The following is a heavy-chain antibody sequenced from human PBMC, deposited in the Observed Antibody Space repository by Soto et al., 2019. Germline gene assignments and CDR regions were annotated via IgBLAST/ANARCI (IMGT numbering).Heavy chain of an antibody. J-gene: IGHJ4*02. CDR3: ARDDRTISGAVALDY. Sequence: QVHLVQSGPEVKRPGASVRLSCRTAGYSFKNYAIHWVRQAPGKKLEWMGWSNEGSGNTGCSHRFQGRMSIARDTSASTSYLDLRSLTSEDTAVYFCARDDRTISGAVALDYWGPGTLVTVSS. CDR1: GYSFKNYA. V-gene: IGHV1-3*01. D-gene: IGHD3-3*02. CDR2: SNEGSGNT.